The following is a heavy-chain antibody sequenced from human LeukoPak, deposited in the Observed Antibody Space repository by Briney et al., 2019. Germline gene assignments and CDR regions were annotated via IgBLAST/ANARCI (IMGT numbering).Heavy chain of an antibody. V-gene: IGHV3-73*01. J-gene: IGHJ4*02. D-gene: IGHD1-20*01. Sequence: GGSLRLSCAASGLTFSDSTMHWVRQASGKGLEWVGRVRSKTNNYATEYAASVNGRFTISRDDSKNTAYLQMNSLKTEDTAVYYCTRQGPNWTDDFDYWGRGTLVAVSS. CDR3: TRQGPNWTDDFDY. CDR1: GLTFSDST. CDR2: VRSKTNNYAT.